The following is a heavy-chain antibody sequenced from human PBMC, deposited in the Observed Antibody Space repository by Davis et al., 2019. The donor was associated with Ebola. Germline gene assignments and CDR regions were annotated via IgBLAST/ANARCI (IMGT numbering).Heavy chain of an antibody. CDR3: AREDQYNTFDY. D-gene: IGHD1-1*01. J-gene: IGHJ4*02. Sequence: AASVKVSCKASGYTFTTYDINWVRQAPGKGLEWVANINQDGSGKYYVDSVKGRFTISRDNVENSLYLQINSPRAEDTAVYYCAREDQYNTFDYWGQGALVTVSS. V-gene: IGHV3-7*01. CDR2: INQDGSGK. CDR1: GYTFTTYD.